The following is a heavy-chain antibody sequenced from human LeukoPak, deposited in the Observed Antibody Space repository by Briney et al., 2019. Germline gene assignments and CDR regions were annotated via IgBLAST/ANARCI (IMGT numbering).Heavy chain of an antibody. V-gene: IGHV3-7*01. CDR3: AKSGEQWLAPDYFDY. Sequence: PGGSLRLSCAASGFTFSSYWMSWVRQAPGKGLEWVANIKQDGSEKYYVDSVKGRFTISRDNAKNSLYLQMNSLRAEDTAVYYCAKSGEQWLAPDYFDYWGQGTLVTVSS. CDR1: GFTFSSYW. D-gene: IGHD6-19*01. CDR2: IKQDGSEK. J-gene: IGHJ4*02.